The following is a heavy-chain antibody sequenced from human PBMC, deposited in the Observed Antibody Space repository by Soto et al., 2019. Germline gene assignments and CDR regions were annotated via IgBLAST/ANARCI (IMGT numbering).Heavy chain of an antibody. Sequence: QVQLVQSGAEVKKPGASVTVSCTASGYMFTSYDIGWVRQATGQGLEWMGWMNPNSGNTGYAQNFQGRVTMTSHTSMGTAYMELSSVRSDDTAVYYCARIPSYDTSGPLDYYYGMDVWGQGTTVTVSS. CDR1: GYMFTSYD. V-gene: IGHV1-8*01. CDR3: ARIPSYDTSGPLDYYYGMDV. CDR2: MNPNSGNT. D-gene: IGHD3-22*01. J-gene: IGHJ6*02.